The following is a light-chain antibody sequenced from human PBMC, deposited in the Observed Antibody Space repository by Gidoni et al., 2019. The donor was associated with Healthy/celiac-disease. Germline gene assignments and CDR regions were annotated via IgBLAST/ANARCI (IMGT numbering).Light chain of an antibody. V-gene: IGKV1-8*01. J-gene: IGKJ1*01. CDR3: QQYYSYPWT. CDR2: AAS. Sequence: AIRMTQSPSSFSASTGDRVTSTCRASQGISSYLAWYPQKPGKAPKLLIYAASTLQSGVPSRFRGSGSGPDFTLTISCLQSEDFATYYCQQYYSYPWTFGQGTKVEIK. CDR1: QGISSY.